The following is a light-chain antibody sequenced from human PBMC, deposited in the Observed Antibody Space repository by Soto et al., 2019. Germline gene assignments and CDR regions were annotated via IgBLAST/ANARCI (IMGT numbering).Light chain of an antibody. CDR1: QSISSW. Sequence: DILMTQSPSTLSASVGDRVTITCRASQSISSWLAWYQQKPGKAPKLLIYDASSLESGVPLRFSGSTSGTEFTLTISSLQPDDFATYYCQQYNSYSWTFGQGTKV. V-gene: IGKV1-5*01. CDR3: QQYNSYSWT. CDR2: DAS. J-gene: IGKJ1*01.